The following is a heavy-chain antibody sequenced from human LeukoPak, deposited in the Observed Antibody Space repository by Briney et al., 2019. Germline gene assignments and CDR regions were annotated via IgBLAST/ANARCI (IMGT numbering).Heavy chain of an antibody. D-gene: IGHD3-10*01. CDR1: GYTFTNFG. J-gene: IGHJ6*02. V-gene: IGHV1-18*01. Sequence: ASVKVSCKAAGYTFTNFGISWVRQAPGQGLEWMGWISGYSGNTMYGEKVQGRVTVTTDTSTRTAYMELRSLRSDDTAVYYCARDYPSYGSGSYHGMDVWGQGTTVTVSS. CDR3: ARDYPSYGSGSYHGMDV. CDR2: ISGYSGNT.